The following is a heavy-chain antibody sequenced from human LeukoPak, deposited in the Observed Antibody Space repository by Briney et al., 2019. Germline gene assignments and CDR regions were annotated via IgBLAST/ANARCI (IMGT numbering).Heavy chain of an antibody. CDR1: GYSISSGYY. J-gene: IGHJ3*02. CDR3: ARLSQRYFDWPPRGAFDI. CDR2: IYHSGST. Sequence: PSETLSLTCTVSGYSISSGYYWGWIRQPPGKGLEWIGSIYHSGSTYYNPSLKSRVTISVDTSKNQFSLKLSSVTAADTAVYYCARLSQRYFDWPPRGAFDIWGQGTMVTVSS. D-gene: IGHD3-9*01. V-gene: IGHV4-38-2*02.